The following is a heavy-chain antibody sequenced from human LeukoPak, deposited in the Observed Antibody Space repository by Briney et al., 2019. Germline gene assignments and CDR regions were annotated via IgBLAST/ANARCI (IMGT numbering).Heavy chain of an antibody. CDR3: ARVGVAIAAAGHFDY. D-gene: IGHD6-13*01. CDR1: GGSISSSSYY. CDR2: IYYSGSN. J-gene: IGHJ4*02. Sequence: SETLSLTCTASGGSISSSSYYWGWIRQPPGKGLEWIGSIYYSGSNYYNPYLKSRVTISVDTSKNQFSLKLSPVTAADTAVYYCARVGVAIAAAGHFDYWGQGTLVSVFS. V-gene: IGHV4-39*07.